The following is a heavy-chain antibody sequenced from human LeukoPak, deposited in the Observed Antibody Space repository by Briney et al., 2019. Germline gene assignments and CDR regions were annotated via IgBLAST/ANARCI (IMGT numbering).Heavy chain of an antibody. CDR1: GYTFTSYD. CDR2: MNPNSGGT. CDR3: ARDIYDFWSGYPLDY. V-gene: IGHV1-2*02. J-gene: IGHJ4*02. D-gene: IGHD3-3*01. Sequence: GASVKVSCKASGYTFTSYDINWVRQATGQGLEWMGWMNPNSGGTIYAQKFQGRVTMTRDTSISTAYMEVSSLRPDDTAVYYCARDIYDFWSGYPLDYWGQGTLVTVSS.